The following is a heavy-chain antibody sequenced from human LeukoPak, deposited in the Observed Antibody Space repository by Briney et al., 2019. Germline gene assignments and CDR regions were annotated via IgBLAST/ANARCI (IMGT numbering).Heavy chain of an antibody. J-gene: IGHJ4*02. V-gene: IGHV4-38-2*01. Sequence: GSLRLSCAASGFTFSDYYMSWIRQPPGKGLEWIGSMYYSGSTYYNPSLKSRVTISVDTSKNQFSLKLSSVTAADTAVYYCASDRSSSWYYFWGQGTLVTVSS. D-gene: IGHD6-13*01. CDR3: ASDRSSSWYYF. CDR2: MYYSGST. CDR1: GFTFSDYY.